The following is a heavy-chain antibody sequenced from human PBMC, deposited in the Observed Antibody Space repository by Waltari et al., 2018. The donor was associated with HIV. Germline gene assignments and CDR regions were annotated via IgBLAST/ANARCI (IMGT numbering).Heavy chain of an antibody. CDR2: ALYTRRPDLFPGQF. CDR3: VRHAAEFRPDFGWILAGVFEP. J-gene: IGHJ1*01. CDR1: GGSIASSDSF. Sequence: QVQPQESGPGFVKPSETLSLICNVSGGSIASSDSFWGWIRQSPEMNLEWVGSALYTRRPDLFPGQFFAKSSLKRRVALSVDTSKNQVSLRLTSVTAADTGLYYCVRHAAEFRPDFGWILAGVFEPWGLGTQVIVS. D-gene: IGHD6-19*01. V-gene: IGHV4-39*01.